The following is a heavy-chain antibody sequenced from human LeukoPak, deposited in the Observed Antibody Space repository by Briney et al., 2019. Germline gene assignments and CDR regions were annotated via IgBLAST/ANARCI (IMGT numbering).Heavy chain of an antibody. D-gene: IGHD2-21*02. Sequence: SGGSLRLSCAASGFTFSSFAMSWVRQAPGKGLEWVSSVSDSDENTYYADSVKGRFTISRDNSKNTLFLQMDTLRVDDTAVYYCAKARSLGVTAATNYWGQGTLVTVSS. J-gene: IGHJ4*02. CDR1: GFTFSSFA. CDR3: AKARSLGVTAATNY. V-gene: IGHV3-23*01. CDR2: VSDSDENT.